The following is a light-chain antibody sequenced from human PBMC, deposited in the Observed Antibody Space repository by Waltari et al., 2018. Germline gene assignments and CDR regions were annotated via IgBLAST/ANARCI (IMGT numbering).Light chain of an antibody. Sequence: EIVLTQSPGTLSLSPGERATLSCRASQTVRTTYFAWYQQKPGQAPTLLIYGASSRATGIPYRFSGSGSGTDFSLTISSLEPEDFAVYYCQQYDISPLTFGGGTKVEIK. CDR2: GAS. V-gene: IGKV3-20*01. J-gene: IGKJ4*01. CDR1: QTVRTTY. CDR3: QQYDISPLT.